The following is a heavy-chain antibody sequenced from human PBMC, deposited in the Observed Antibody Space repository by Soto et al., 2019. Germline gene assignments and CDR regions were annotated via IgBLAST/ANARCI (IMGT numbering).Heavy chain of an antibody. J-gene: IGHJ4*02. V-gene: IGHV1-18*01. Sequence: QVQLVQSGAEVKKPGASVKVSCKASGYTFTSYGISWVRQAPGQGLEWMGWISAYNGNTNYAQKLQGRVTMTTDTSTSTAYMELRSLRSNETAVYYCASISSYNWNDRLPFGYWGQGTLVTVSS. CDR2: ISAYNGNT. CDR3: ASISSYNWNDRLPFGY. D-gene: IGHD1-1*01. CDR1: GYTFTSYG.